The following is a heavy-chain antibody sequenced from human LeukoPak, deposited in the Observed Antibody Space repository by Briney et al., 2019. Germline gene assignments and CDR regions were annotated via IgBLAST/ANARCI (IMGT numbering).Heavy chain of an antibody. V-gene: IGHV4-34*01. CDR2: INHSGST. J-gene: IGHJ5*02. D-gene: IGHD2-2*02. Sequence: SETLSLTCAVYGGSFSGYYWSRIRQPPGRGLEWIGEINHSGSTNYNPSLKSRVTISVDTSKNQFSLKLSFVTAADTAVYYCAREKGYCSSTSCYIPDGWFDPWGQGTLVTVSS. CDR3: AREKGYCSSTSCYIPDGWFDP. CDR1: GGSFSGYY.